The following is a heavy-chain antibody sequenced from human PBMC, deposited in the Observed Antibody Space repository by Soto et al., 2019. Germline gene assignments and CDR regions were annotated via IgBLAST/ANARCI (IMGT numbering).Heavy chain of an antibody. J-gene: IGHJ5*02. CDR1: GYTFTSYG. CDR2: ISAYNGNT. V-gene: IGHV1-18*01. D-gene: IGHD3-16*01. CDR3: ARLGPANWVDP. Sequence: ASVNVSFKASGYTFTSYGISWVRQAPGQGLELMGWISAYNGNTNYAQKLQGRVTMTTDTSTSTAYMELRSLRSDDTAVYYCARLGPANWVDPLGQVALVTVSS.